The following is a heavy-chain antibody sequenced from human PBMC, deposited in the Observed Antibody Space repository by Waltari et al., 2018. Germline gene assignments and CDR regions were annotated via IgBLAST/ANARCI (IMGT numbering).Heavy chain of an antibody. CDR2: IYYSGST. Sequence: QVQLQESGPGLVKPSETLSLTCTVSGGSISSYYWSWIRQPPGKGLEWIGYIYYSGSTNYNPSLKSRVTISVDTSKNQFSLKLSSVTAADTAVYYCARGGSRRLFDPWGQGTLVTVSS. CDR3: ARGGSRRLFDP. J-gene: IGHJ5*02. V-gene: IGHV4-59*01. CDR1: GGSISSYY. D-gene: IGHD1-26*01.